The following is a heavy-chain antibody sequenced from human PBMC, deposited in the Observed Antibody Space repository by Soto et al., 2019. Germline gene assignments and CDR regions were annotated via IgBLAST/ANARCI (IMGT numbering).Heavy chain of an antibody. CDR3: AREFSDANINYFGF. J-gene: IGHJ4*02. D-gene: IGHD2-2*01. V-gene: IGHV4-61*01. CDR1: GGSISLERFY. CDR2: VFHTGTT. Sequence: QVQLLQSDPGLMKPSETLSLTCTVSGGSISLERFYWTWVRQAPGNGLEWIGYVFHTGTTKYNHSLGGRATISVDTSRNQFSLELRSLTAADTAVYFCAREFSDANINYFGFWGQGILVPVTS.